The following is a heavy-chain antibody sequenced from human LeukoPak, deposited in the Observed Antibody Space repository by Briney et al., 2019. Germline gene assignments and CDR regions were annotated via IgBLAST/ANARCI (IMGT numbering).Heavy chain of an antibody. D-gene: IGHD6-19*01. J-gene: IGHJ4*02. CDR2: IGRNGGST. CDR3: VKDGLIAVADDY. Sequence: PGGSLRLSCSASGFTFSSYAMHWVRQAPGKGLQFVSAIGRNGGSTYYADSAKGRFTISRDNSKNTLYLQMSSLRVEDTAVYYCVKDGLIAVADDYWGQGTLVTVSS. V-gene: IGHV3-64D*09. CDR1: GFTFSSYA.